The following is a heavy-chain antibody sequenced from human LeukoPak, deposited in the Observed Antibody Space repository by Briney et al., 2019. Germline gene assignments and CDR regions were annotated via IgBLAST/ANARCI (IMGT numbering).Heavy chain of an antibody. CDR2: ISGSGGST. V-gene: IGHV3-23*01. CDR1: GFTFGDYY. CDR3: AKGFYWSGYYQY. D-gene: IGHD3-3*01. Sequence: GGSLRLSCAASGFTFGDYYMSWVRQAPGKGLEWVSAISGSGGSTYYADSVKGRFTISRDNSKNTLYLQMNSLRAEDTAVYYCAKGFYWSGYYQYWGQGTLVTVSS. J-gene: IGHJ4*02.